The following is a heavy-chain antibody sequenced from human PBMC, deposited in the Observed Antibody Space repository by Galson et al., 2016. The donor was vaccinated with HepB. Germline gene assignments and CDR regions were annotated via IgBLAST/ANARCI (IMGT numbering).Heavy chain of an antibody. V-gene: IGHV1-46*01. J-gene: IGHJ5*02. CDR1: GYTFTSYY. CDR3: ASERRTGPFDP. D-gene: IGHD1-14*01. Sequence: SVKVSCKASGYTFTSYYIHWVRQAPGQGLEWMGIINPIDGSTNYAQKFQGRITMTRDTATSTVYMDLSSLRSEDTAVYYCASERRTGPFDPWGQGTLVTVSS. CDR2: INPIDGST.